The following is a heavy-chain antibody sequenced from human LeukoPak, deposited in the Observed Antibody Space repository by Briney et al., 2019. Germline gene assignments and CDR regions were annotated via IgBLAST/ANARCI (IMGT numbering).Heavy chain of an antibody. CDR2: IYHSGST. J-gene: IGHJ5*02. CDR3: ARGQDWFDP. V-gene: IGHV4-30-2*01. CDR1: GGSISSGGYS. Sequence: SETLSLTCAVSGGSISSGGYSWSWIRQPPGTGLEWIGYIYHSGSTYYNPSLKSRVTISVDRSENQFSLKLSSVTAADTAVYYCARGQDWFDPWGQGTLVTVSS.